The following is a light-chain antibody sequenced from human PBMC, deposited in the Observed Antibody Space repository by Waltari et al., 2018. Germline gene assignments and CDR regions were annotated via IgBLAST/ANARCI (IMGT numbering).Light chain of an antibody. V-gene: IGKV1-39*01. CDR3: QQSYNTPWT. J-gene: IGKJ1*01. Sequence: DTQMTESPSSLSASVGDRVTITCRASQRIATYLNWYQQKPGKAPKLLIYAASTLLSGVPPRFSGSGSGTDFTLTINSVQPEDFATYYCQQSYNTPWTFGRGTKVETK. CDR2: AAS. CDR1: QRIATY.